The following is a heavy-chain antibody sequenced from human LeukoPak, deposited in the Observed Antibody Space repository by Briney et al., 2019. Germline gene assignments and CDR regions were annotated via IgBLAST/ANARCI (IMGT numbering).Heavy chain of an antibody. J-gene: IGHJ5*02. CDR2: IHYTGST. CDR1: GGSINSYY. CDR3: ARLSSEQQLGSWFDP. V-gene: IGHV4-59*12. Sequence: PSETLSPTCTVSGGSINSYYWSWIRQPPGKGLECIGYIHYTGSTNYNPSLKSRVTISVDTSKNQFSLTLSSVTAADTAVYYCARLSSEQQLGSWFDPWGQGTLVTVSS. D-gene: IGHD6-13*01.